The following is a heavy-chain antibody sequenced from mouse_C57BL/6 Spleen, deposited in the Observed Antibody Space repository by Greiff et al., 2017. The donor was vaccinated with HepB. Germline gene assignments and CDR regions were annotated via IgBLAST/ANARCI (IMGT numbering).Heavy chain of an antibody. CDR2: INPNNGGT. CDR1: GYTFTDYN. V-gene: IGHV1-18*01. CDR3: ARRYYGRGYFDV. D-gene: IGHD1-1*01. Sequence: EVQLQQSGPELVKPGASVKIPCKASGYTFTDYNMDWVKQSHGKSLEWIGDINPNNGGTIYNQKFKGKATLPVDKSSSTAYMELRSLTSEDTAVYYWARRYYGRGYFDVWGTGTTVTVSS. J-gene: IGHJ1*03.